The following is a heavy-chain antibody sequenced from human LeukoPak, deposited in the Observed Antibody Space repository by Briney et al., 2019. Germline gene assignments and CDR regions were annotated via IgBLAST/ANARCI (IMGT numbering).Heavy chain of an antibody. Sequence: ASVKVSCKASGGTFSSYAISWVRQDPGQGLEWMGRIIPILGIANYAQKFQGRVTITADKSTSTAYMELSSLRSEDTAVYYCARGGDSSGYYYSWFDPWGQGTLVTVSS. CDR3: ARGGDSSGYYYSWFDP. J-gene: IGHJ5*02. V-gene: IGHV1-69*04. CDR1: GGTFSSYA. D-gene: IGHD3-22*01. CDR2: IIPILGIA.